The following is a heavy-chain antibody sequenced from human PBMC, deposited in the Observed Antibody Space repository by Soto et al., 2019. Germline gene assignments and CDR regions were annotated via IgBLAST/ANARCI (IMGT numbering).Heavy chain of an antibody. CDR3: ARAHIEYSSSSPFDY. V-gene: IGHV4-59*01. Sequence: LSLTCTVSGGSISSYYWSWIRQPPGKGLEWIGYIYYSGSTNYNPSLKSRVTISVDTSKNQFSLKLSSVTAADTAVYYCARAHIEYSSSSPFDYWGQGTLVTVSS. D-gene: IGHD6-6*01. CDR1: GGSISSYY. CDR2: IYYSGST. J-gene: IGHJ4*02.